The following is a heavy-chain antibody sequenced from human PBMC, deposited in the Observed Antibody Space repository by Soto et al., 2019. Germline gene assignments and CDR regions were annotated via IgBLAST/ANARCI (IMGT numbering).Heavy chain of an antibody. CDR1: GLTISSKY. V-gene: IGHV3-66*01. D-gene: IGHD5-12*01. J-gene: IGHJ4*02. Sequence: EVQLVESGGGLVQPGGSLRLSCAASGLTISSKYMSWVRQAPGKGLEWVAVICSDGSTYHADSMNGRFTITRDKSKNTQSLQTNSLRADDTAVYYCATDSGLFGVDNGGPGTLVTVSS. CDR3: ATDSGLFGVDN. CDR2: ICSDGST.